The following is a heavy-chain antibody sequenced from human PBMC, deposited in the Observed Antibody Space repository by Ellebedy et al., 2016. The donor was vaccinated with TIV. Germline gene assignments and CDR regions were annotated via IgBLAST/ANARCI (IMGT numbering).Heavy chain of an antibody. CDR2: ITPNFGTP. D-gene: IGHD2-2*01. Sequence: ASVKVSCXASGGTFSSHAVNWVRQAPGQGLEWMGGITPNFGTPNYAQNFQDRVTITADESTRTVYMEMSSLRSEDTGVYYCARVDGTSGTRGWGQGTRVTVSS. CDR1: GGTFSSHA. CDR3: ARVDGTSGTRG. J-gene: IGHJ4*02. V-gene: IGHV1-69*13.